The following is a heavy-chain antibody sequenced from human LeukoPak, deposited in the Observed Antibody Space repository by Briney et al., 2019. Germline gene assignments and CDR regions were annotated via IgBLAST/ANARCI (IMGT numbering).Heavy chain of an antibody. D-gene: IGHD6-13*01. CDR3: ARGGAAAGAAFDY. CDR2: FFYAGST. Sequence: SETLSLTCTVSGGSISYGNYYWTWIRQPPGEGLEWIGHFFYAGSTNYNPSLKSRVTISGDTSKNQFSLELNSVTAADTAMYYCARGGAAAGAAFDYWGQGTLVTVSS. CDR1: GGSISYGNYY. V-gene: IGHV4-61*01. J-gene: IGHJ4*02.